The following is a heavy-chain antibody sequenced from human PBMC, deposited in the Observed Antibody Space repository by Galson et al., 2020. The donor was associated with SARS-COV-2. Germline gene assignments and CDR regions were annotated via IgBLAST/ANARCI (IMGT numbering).Heavy chain of an antibody. CDR3: ARPGHEWGSRQFDP. J-gene: IGHJ5*02. Sequence: SETLSLTCTVSGGSIRSSSGYFWGWVRQAPEKGLEWIATINYIGTTYYNPSLESRVSIPADMSRNQFSLKVNDVTAADTAIFYCARPGHEWGSRQFDPWGQGTLVLVSS. D-gene: IGHD1-26*01. V-gene: IGHV4-39*01. CDR1: GGSIRSSSGYF. CDR2: INYIGTT.